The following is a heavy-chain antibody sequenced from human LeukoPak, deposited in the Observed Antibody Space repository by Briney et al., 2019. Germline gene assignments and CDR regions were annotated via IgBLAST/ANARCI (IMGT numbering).Heavy chain of an antibody. Sequence: SETLSLTCTVSGVSISSSSYYWGWIRQPPGKGLEWIGSIYYSGSTYYNPSLKSRVTISVDTSKNQFSLKLSSVTAADTAVYYCARQARIAAAGTGDYWGQGTLVTVSS. CDR3: ARQARIAAAGTGDY. CDR1: GVSISSSSYY. V-gene: IGHV4-39*01. J-gene: IGHJ4*02. CDR2: IYYSGST. D-gene: IGHD6-13*01.